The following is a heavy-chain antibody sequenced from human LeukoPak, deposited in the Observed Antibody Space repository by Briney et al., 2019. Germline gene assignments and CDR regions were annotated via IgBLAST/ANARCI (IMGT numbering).Heavy chain of an antibody. J-gene: IGHJ4*02. CDR2: ISGSGGST. D-gene: IGHD6-13*01. Sequence: GGSLRLSCAASGFTFSSYAMSWVRQAPGKGLEWGSAISGSGGSTYYADSVKGRFTISRDNSKNTLYLQMNSLRAEDTAVYYCAKDLRRYSSSCPDYWGQGTLVTVSS. CDR1: GFTFSSYA. V-gene: IGHV3-23*01. CDR3: AKDLRRYSSSCPDY.